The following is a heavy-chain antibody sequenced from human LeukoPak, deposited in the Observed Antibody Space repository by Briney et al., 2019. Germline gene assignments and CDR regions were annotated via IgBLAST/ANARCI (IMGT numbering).Heavy chain of an antibody. Sequence: PGGSLRLSCAASGLTFSSYGMSWVRQAPGKGLEWVANIKQDGSEKYYVDSVKGRFTISRDNAKNSLYLQMNSLRAEDTAVYYCAKVVTSQDDAFDIWGQGTMVTVSS. CDR2: IKQDGSEK. D-gene: IGHD4-17*01. V-gene: IGHV3-7*03. CDR1: GLTFSSYG. J-gene: IGHJ3*02. CDR3: AKVVTSQDDAFDI.